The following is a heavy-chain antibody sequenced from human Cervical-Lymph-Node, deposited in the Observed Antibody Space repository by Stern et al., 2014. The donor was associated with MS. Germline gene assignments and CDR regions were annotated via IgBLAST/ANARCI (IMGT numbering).Heavy chain of an antibody. Sequence: QVQLQESGPGLVKPSETLSLTCTVSSGSVNSGTSYWSWIRQPPGKGLEWIGYIDYSGNTNYKPSLKSRVNISLDTSMKQFSLRLTSVTAADTAVYSCARGRGNYYHHLFDSWGQGTLVTVSS. V-gene: IGHV4-61*01. J-gene: IGHJ4*02. CDR2: IDYSGNT. CDR3: ARGRGNYYHHLFDS. D-gene: IGHD3-3*01. CDR1: SGSVNSGTSY.